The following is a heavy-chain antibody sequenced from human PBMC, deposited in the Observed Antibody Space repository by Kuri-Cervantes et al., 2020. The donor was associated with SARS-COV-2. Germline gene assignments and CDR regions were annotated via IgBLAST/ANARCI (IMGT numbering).Heavy chain of an antibody. CDR3: AREFHDFWSGYYGPYYFYAMDV. CDR2: ISYDGNNK. Sequence: GESLKISCAASGFTFSNYAIHWVRQAPGKGLAWVAVISYDGNNKYYADSVKGRFTISRDDSKNTLYLQMNSLRVEDTAVYYCAREFHDFWSGYYGPYYFYAMDVWGQGTTVTGAS. V-gene: IGHV3-30-3*01. J-gene: IGHJ6*01. D-gene: IGHD3-3*01. CDR1: GFTFSNYA.